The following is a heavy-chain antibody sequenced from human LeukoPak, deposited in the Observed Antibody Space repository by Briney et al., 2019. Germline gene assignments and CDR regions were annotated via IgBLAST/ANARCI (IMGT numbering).Heavy chain of an antibody. Sequence: SETLSLTCTVSGGSISSYYWSWIRQPPGKGLEWIGYIYYSGSTNYNPSLKSRVTISVDTSKNQFSLKVSSVTAADTAVYYCARGQYYYDSSGYYLLDYWGQGTLVAVS. J-gene: IGHJ4*02. CDR3: ARGQYYYDSSGYYLLDY. CDR2: IYYSGST. V-gene: IGHV4-59*01. D-gene: IGHD3-22*01. CDR1: GGSISSYY.